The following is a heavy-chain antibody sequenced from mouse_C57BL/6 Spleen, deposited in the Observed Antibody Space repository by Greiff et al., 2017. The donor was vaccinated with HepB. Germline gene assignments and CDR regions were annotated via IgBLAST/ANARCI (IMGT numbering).Heavy chain of an antibody. CDR1: GYTFTSYW. J-gene: IGHJ3*01. CDR2: IHPNSGST. CDR3: ARLGLRRGFAY. D-gene: IGHD2-4*01. Sequence: QVQLQQPGAELVKPGASVKLSCKASGYTFTSYWMHWVKQRPGQGLEWIGMIHPNSGSTNYNEKFKSKATLTVDKSSSTAYMQLSSLTSEDSAVYYGARLGLRRGFAYWGQGTLVTVAA. V-gene: IGHV1-64*01.